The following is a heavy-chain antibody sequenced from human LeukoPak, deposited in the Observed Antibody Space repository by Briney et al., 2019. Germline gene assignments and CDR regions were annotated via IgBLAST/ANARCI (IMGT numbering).Heavy chain of an antibody. J-gene: IGHJ4*02. D-gene: IGHD3-16*01. CDR1: GFTFDDYG. Sequence: GGSLRLSCANSGFTFDDYGMSWVRQVPGKGLEWVSGINWNGGSTGYADSVKGRFTISRDNDKNSLYLQMNSLRAEDTALYHCARKGVGGELGGFDYWGQGTLVTVSS. V-gene: IGHV3-20*01. CDR3: ARKGVGGELGGFDY. CDR2: INWNGGST.